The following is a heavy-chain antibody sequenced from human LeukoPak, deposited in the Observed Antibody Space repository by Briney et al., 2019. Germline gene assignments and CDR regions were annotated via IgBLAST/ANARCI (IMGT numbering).Heavy chain of an antibody. CDR1: GFTFSSYS. D-gene: IGHD3-16*02. CDR3: ARDSRSLAALYYFDY. J-gene: IGHJ4*02. CDR2: ISSSSSYI. Sequence: GSLRLSCAASGFTFSSYSMNWVRQAPGKGLEWVSSISSSSSYIYYADSVKGRFTISRDNAKNSLYLQMNSLRAEDTAVYYCARDSRSLAALYYFDYWGQGTLVTVSS. V-gene: IGHV3-21*01.